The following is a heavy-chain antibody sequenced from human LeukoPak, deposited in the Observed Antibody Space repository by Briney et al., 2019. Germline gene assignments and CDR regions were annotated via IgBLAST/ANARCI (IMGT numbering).Heavy chain of an antibody. J-gene: IGHJ6*03. Sequence: PGGSLRLSCAASGFTFSSYNMNWVRQAPGKGLEWVSFISSSSSYIYYADSVKGRFTISRDNAKNSLYLQMNNLRAEDTAVYYCARDRRITMVRGVLYYMDVWGKGTTVTISS. V-gene: IGHV3-21*04. CDR1: GFTFSSYN. D-gene: IGHD3-10*01. CDR3: ARDRRITMVRGVLYYMDV. CDR2: ISSSSSYI.